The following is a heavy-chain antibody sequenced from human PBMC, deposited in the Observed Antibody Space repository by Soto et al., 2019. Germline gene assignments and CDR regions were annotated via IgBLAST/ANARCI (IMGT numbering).Heavy chain of an antibody. D-gene: IGHD3-10*01. CDR2: ISYDGSNK. CDR1: GFTFSSYA. CDR3: ARDGKGVTMVRGAYIKGPLYV. V-gene: IGHV3-30-3*01. J-gene: IGHJ4*02. Sequence: GGSLRLSCGASGFTFSSYAMHWVRQAPGKGLEWVAVISYDGSNKYYADSVKGRFTISRDNSKNTLYLQMNSLRAEDTAVYYCARDGKGVTMVRGAYIKGPLYVWGQGTLVTVSS.